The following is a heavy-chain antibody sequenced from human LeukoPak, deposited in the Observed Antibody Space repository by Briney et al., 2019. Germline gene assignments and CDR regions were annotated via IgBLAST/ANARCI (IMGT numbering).Heavy chain of an antibody. J-gene: IGHJ3*02. Sequence: VESLKISCKGSGYSFTSYWIGWVLQMPGKGLEWMGIIYPGDSDTRYSPSFQGQVTISADKSISTAYLQWSSLKASDTAMYYYHLNLEYYYGSGSPTPTLDAFDIWGQGTMVTVSS. CDR2: IYPGDSDT. CDR3: HLNLEYYYGSGSPTPTLDAFDI. CDR1: GYSFTSYW. D-gene: IGHD3-10*01. V-gene: IGHV5-51*01.